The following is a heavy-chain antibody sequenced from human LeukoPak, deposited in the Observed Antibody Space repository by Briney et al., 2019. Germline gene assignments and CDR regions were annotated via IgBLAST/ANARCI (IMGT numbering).Heavy chain of an antibody. CDR2: ISNTGRST. Sequence: GGSLRLSCAASGFTFNNYAMNWVRQAPGKGLEWVSAISNTGRSTYYADSVKGRFTISRDDSKNTVFLQINSLRAEDTAVYYCAKGIEYNNSWTFDYWGQGTLVTVSS. CDR3: AKGIEYNNSWTFDY. CDR1: GFTFNNYA. J-gene: IGHJ4*02. V-gene: IGHV3-23*01. D-gene: IGHD2/OR15-2a*01.